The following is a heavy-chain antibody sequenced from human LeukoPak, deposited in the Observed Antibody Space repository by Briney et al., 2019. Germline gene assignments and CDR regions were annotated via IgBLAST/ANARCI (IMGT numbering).Heavy chain of an antibody. CDR2: ISSSGSTT. CDR1: GFTFSSYE. CDR3: ARPSVAGTYGYYYGMDV. Sequence: GGSLRLSCAASGFTFSSYEMSWVRQAPGKGLEWVSYISSSGSTTYYADSVKGRFTISRDNAKNSLYLQMNSLRAEDTAVYYCARPSVAGTYGYYYGMDVWGKGTTVTVTS. V-gene: IGHV3-48*03. J-gene: IGHJ6*04. D-gene: IGHD6-19*01.